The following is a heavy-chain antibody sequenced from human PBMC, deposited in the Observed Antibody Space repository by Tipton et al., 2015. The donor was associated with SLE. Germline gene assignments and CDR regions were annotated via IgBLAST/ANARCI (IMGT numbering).Heavy chain of an antibody. V-gene: IGHV3-48*03. CDR3: ARDGGGRAVHCDY. J-gene: IGHJ4*02. D-gene: IGHD3-16*01. Sequence: GSLRLSCAASGFTFSSYEMNWVRQAPGKGLEWVSYISSSGSTIYYADSVKGRFTISRDNAKNSLYLQMNSLRAEDTAVYYCARDGGGRAVHCDYWGQGTLVTVAS. CDR2: ISSSGSTI. CDR1: GFTFSSYE.